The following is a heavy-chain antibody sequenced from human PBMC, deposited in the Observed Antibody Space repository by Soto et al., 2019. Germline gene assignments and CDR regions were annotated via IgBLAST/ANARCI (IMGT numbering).Heavy chain of an antibody. V-gene: IGHV1-3*01. D-gene: IGHD1-7*01. CDR1: GYTFTSYA. CDR2: INAGNGNT. CDR3: ARERTGTRCIDP. J-gene: IGHJ5*02. Sequence: QVPLVQSGAEVKKPGASVKVSCKASGYTFTSYAMHWVRQAPGQRLEWMGWINAGNGNTKYSQKFQGGVTITRDTSASTAYMELSSLRSEDTAVYYCARERTGTRCIDPWGQGTLVTVSS.